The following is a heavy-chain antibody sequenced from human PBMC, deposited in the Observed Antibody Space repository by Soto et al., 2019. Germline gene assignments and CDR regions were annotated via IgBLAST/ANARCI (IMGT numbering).Heavy chain of an antibody. D-gene: IGHD2-15*01. CDR2: ISYDGTNK. V-gene: IGHV3-30-3*01. CDR1: GFTFSSFA. CDR3: AKAYPQVGSNYCDY. Sequence: GGSLRLSCAASGFTFSSFALHWVRQAPGKGLEWVAVISYDGTNKYYADSVKGRFTISRDNSKNTMYLQMNSLRTEDTAVYYCAKAYPQVGSNYCDYWGRGTLVTVSS. J-gene: IGHJ4*02.